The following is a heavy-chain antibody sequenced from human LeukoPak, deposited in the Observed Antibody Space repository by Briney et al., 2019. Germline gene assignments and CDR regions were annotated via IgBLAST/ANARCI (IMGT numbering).Heavy chain of an antibody. CDR1: GFTFSSYG. Sequence: GGSLRLSCAASGFTFSSYGMHWVRQAPGKGLEWVAVIWYDGSNKYYADSVKGRFTISRDNSKNTLYLQMNSLRAEDTAVYYCARDRLLWFGELLNNLFDYWGQGALVTVSS. D-gene: IGHD3-10*01. V-gene: IGHV3-33*01. CDR3: ARDRLLWFGELLNNLFDY. J-gene: IGHJ4*02. CDR2: IWYDGSNK.